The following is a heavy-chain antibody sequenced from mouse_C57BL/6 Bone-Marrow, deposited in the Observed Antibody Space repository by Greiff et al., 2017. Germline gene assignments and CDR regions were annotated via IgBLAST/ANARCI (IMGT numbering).Heavy chain of an antibody. J-gene: IGHJ4*01. Sequence: QVQLQQPGAELVKPGASVKMSCKASGYTFTSYWITWVKQRPGQGLEWIGDIYPGSGSTNYNEKFKSKATLTVDTSSSTAYMQLSSLASADSAIYSCAGDTTVVAPYYAMDYWGQGTSVTVSS. V-gene: IGHV1-55*01. CDR3: AGDTTVVAPYYAMDY. CDR1: GYTFTSYW. D-gene: IGHD1-1*01. CDR2: IYPGSGST.